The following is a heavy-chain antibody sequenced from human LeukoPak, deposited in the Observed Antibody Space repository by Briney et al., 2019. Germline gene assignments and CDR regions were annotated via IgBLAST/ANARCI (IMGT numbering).Heavy chain of an antibody. D-gene: IGHD5-24*01. J-gene: IGHJ4*02. CDR3: AREGQMATNEDYFDY. CDR1: GFTFSSYG. Sequence: TGGSLRLSCAASGFTFSSYGMHWVRQAPGKGLEWVAFIRYDGSNKYYADSVKGRFTISRDNSKNTLYLQMNSLRAEDTAVYYCAREGQMATNEDYFDYWGQGTLVTVSS. CDR2: IRYDGSNK. V-gene: IGHV3-30*02.